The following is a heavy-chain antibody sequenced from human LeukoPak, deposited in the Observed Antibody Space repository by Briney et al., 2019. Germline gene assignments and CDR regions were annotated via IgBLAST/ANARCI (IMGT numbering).Heavy chain of an antibody. D-gene: IGHD4-17*01. J-gene: IGHJ4*02. CDR3: ARGPDPYGDYEY. V-gene: IGHV1-18*01. CDR2: ISTYNGNT. CDR1: GYTFTKYG. Sequence: ASVKVSCKASGYTFTKYGITWVRQAPGQGLEWMGWISTYNGNTNYAQKLQGRVTMTTDTSTSTAYMELRSLISDDAAVYYCARGPDPYGDYEYWGQGTLVTVSS.